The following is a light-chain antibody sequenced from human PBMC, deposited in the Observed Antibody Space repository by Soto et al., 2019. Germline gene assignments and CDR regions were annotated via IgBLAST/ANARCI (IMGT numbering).Light chain of an antibody. Sequence: QSVLTQPPSVSGSPGQSVTISCTGTSSDVGRYNRVSWYQQPPGTAPKLLIYEVRNRPSGVPDRFSGSKSANTASLTISGLQAEDEADYYCSLYTSSSTFVFGTGTKV. J-gene: IGLJ1*01. CDR3: SLYTSSSTFV. CDR2: EVR. CDR1: SSDVGRYNR. V-gene: IGLV2-18*01.